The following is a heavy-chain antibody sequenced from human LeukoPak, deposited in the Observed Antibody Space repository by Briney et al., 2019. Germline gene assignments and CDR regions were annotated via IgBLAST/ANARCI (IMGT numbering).Heavy chain of an antibody. CDR3: ARDHVSGSYPGGY. CDR2: ISAYNGNT. Sequence: ASVKVSCKASGYTFTGYHMHWVRQAPGQGLEWMGWISAYNGNTNYAQKLQGRVTMTTDTSTSTAYMELRSLRSDDTAVYYCARDHVSGSYPGGYWGQGTLVTVSS. V-gene: IGHV1-18*04. CDR1: GYTFTGYH. J-gene: IGHJ4*02. D-gene: IGHD1-26*01.